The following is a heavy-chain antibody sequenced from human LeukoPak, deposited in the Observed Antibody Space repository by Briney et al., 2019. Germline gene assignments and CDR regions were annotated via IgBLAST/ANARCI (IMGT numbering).Heavy chain of an antibody. CDR3: ARGPAVTRAVDY. V-gene: IGHV4-31*03. D-gene: IGHD4-17*01. Sequence: PSETLSLTCTVSGGSISSGGYYWSWIRQHPGKGLEWIGYIYYSGSTYYNPSLKSRVTISVDTSKNQFSLKLSSVTAADTAVYYCARGPAVTRAVDYWGQGTLVTVPS. J-gene: IGHJ4*02. CDR1: GGSISSGGYY. CDR2: IYYSGST.